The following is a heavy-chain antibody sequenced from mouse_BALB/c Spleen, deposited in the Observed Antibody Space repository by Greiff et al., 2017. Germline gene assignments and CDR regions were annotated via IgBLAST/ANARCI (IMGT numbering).Heavy chain of an antibody. CDR1: GFNIKDTY. Sequence: VQLQPSGAELVKPGALVKLSCPASGFNIKDTYMHWVKQRPEQGLEWIGRIDPANGNTQYDPKFQGKATITADTSSNTAYLQLSSLTSEDTAVYYCARWWTTEVHFDYWGQGTTLTVSS. D-gene: IGHD1-1*01. J-gene: IGHJ2*01. CDR3: ARWWTTEVHFDY. V-gene: IGHV14-3*02. CDR2: IDPANGNT.